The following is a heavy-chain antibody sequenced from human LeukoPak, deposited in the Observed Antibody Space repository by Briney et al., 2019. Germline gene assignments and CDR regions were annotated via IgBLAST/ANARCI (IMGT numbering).Heavy chain of an antibody. J-gene: IGHJ4*02. V-gene: IGHV3-21*01. CDR1: GFTFSSYS. D-gene: IGHD3-16*01. Sequence: GGSLRLSCAASGFTFSSYSMNWVRQAPGKGLEWVSSISSSSSYIYYADSVKGRFTISRDNAENTLYLQMNSLRAEDTAVYYCARVRWGGLYYFDYWGQGTLVTVSS. CDR3: ARVRWGGLYYFDY. CDR2: ISSSSSYI.